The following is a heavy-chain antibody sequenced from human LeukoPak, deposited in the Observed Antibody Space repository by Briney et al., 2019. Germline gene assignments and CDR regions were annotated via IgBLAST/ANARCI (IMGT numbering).Heavy chain of an antibody. Sequence: GGSLRLSCAASGFTFDYYAMHWVRQAPGKGLEWVSLISWDGGSTYYADSVKGRFTISRDNSKNSLYLQMNSLRAEDTALYYCAKDYSSSSGRYFDYWGQGTLVTVSS. V-gene: IGHV3-43D*03. CDR3: AKDYSSSSGRYFDY. D-gene: IGHD6-6*01. CDR1: GFTFDYYA. J-gene: IGHJ4*02. CDR2: ISWDGGST.